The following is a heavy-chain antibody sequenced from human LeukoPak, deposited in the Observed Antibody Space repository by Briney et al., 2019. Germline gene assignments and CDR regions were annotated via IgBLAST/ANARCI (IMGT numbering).Heavy chain of an antibody. CDR1: GFTFGDYA. D-gene: IGHD3-3*01. CDR3: MRSYYDFWSGSPPDAFDI. V-gene: IGHV3-49*04. CDR2: IRSKAYGGTT. Sequence: PGRSLRLSCTASGFTFGDYAMSWVRKAPGKGLEWVGFIRSKAYGGTTEYAASVKGRFTISRDDSKSIAYLQMNSLKTEDTAVYYCMRSYYDFWSGSPPDAFDIWGQGTMVTVSS. J-gene: IGHJ3*02.